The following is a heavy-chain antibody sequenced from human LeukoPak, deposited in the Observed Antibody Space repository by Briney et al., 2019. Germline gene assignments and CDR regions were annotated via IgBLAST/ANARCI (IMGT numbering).Heavy chain of an antibody. D-gene: IGHD3-22*01. Sequence: GGSLRLSCAASGFTFSSYSMNWVRQAPGKGLEWVSSISSSSSYIYYADSVKGRFTISRDNAKNSLYLQMNSLRAEDAAIYYCAKIRFYYDSSFDYWYFDLWGRGTLVTVSS. CDR2: ISSSSSYI. J-gene: IGHJ2*01. V-gene: IGHV3-21*04. CDR3: AKIRFYYDSSFDYWYFDL. CDR1: GFTFSSYS.